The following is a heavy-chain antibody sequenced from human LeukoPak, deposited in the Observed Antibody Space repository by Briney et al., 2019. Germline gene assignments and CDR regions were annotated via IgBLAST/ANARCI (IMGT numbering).Heavy chain of an antibody. CDR3: AALPHYDSSGYYLAYDAFDI. V-gene: IGHV1-58*02. Sequence: SVKVSCKASGFTFTSSAMQWVRQACGQRLEWIGWIVVGSGNTNYAQKFQERVTITRDMSTSTAYMELSSLRSEDTAVYYCAALPHYDSSGYYLAYDAFDIWGQGTMVTVSS. D-gene: IGHD3-22*01. J-gene: IGHJ3*02. CDR1: GFTFTSSA. CDR2: IVVGSGNT.